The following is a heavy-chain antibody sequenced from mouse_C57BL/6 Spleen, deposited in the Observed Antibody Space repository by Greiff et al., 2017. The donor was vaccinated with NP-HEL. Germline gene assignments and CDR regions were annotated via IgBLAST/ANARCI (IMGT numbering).Heavy chain of an antibody. V-gene: IGHV3-6*01. J-gene: IGHJ1*03. CDR1: GYSITSGYY. D-gene: IGHD1-1*02. Sequence: DVQLQESGPGLVKPSQSLSLTCSVTGYSITSGYYWNWIRQFPGNKLEWMGYISYDGSNNYNPSLKNRISITRDTSKNQFFLKLNSVTTEDTATYYCARAVGYSWYFDVWGTGTTVTVSS. CDR2: ISYDGSN. CDR3: ARAVGYSWYFDV.